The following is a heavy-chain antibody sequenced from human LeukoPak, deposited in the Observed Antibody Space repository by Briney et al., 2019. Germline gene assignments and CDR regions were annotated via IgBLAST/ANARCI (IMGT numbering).Heavy chain of an antibody. CDR3: ARARNYYDSSGFYYEGDAFDI. J-gene: IGHJ3*02. V-gene: IGHV4-61*02. CDR2: IFSRGST. CDR1: GGSISSGSYY. Sequence: SQTLSLTCTVSGGSISSGSYYWSWIRQPAGKGLEWIGRIFSRGSTNYNPSLKSRVTISVDTSKNQFSLKLSSVTAADTAVYYCARARNYYDSSGFYYEGDAFDIWGQGTMVTVSS. D-gene: IGHD3-22*01.